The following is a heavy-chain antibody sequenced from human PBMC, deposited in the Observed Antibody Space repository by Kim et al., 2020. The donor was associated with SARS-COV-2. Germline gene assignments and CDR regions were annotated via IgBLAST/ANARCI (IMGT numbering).Heavy chain of an antibody. D-gene: IGHD1-7*01. CDR2: ISSSSSYT. V-gene: IGHV3-11*03. CDR3: ARGKITGTTDGPVVWFDP. Sequence: GGSLRLSCAASGFTFSDYYMSWIRQAPGKGLEWVSYISSSSSYTNYADSVKGRFTISRDNAKNSLYLQMNSLRAEDTAVYYCARGKITGTTDGPVVWFDPWGQGTLVTVSS. J-gene: IGHJ5*02. CDR1: GFTFSDYY.